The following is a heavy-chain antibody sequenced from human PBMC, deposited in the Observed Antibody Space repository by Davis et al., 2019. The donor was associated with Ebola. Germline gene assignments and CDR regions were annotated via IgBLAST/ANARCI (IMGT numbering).Heavy chain of an antibody. Sequence: GESLKISCAGSGFTFSAYSMNWVRQAPGKGLEWVSHISGSSNIIYYADSVKGRFTIYRDNAKNSLYLQMNSLRGEDTAVYYCARLYCTGVVCYLDYWGQGTLVTVSS. CDR3: ARLYCTGVVCYLDY. J-gene: IGHJ4*02. CDR2: ISGSSNII. CDR1: GFTFSAYS. V-gene: IGHV3-48*01. D-gene: IGHD2-8*02.